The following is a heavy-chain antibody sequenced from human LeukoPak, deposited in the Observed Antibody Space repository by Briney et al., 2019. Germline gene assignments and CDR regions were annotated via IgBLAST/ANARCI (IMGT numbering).Heavy chain of an antibody. Sequence: ASVKVSCKASGYMFTGYYMHWVRQSPGQGLEWMGWINPNSGGTNYAQKFQGRVTMTRDTSISTAYMDLNRLRSDDTAVYYCARVVAVTGTPVYYMDVWGKGTTVTVSS. CDR3: ARVVAVTGTPVYYMDV. J-gene: IGHJ6*03. CDR1: GYMFTGYY. V-gene: IGHV1-2*02. D-gene: IGHD6-19*01. CDR2: INPNSGGT.